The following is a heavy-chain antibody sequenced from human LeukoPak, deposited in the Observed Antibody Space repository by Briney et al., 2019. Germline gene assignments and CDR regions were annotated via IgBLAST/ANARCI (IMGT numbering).Heavy chain of an antibody. CDR3: ARHGGVVPAARNWFDP. D-gene: IGHD2-2*01. CDR1: GGSISSYY. J-gene: IGHJ5*02. CDR2: IYYSGST. Sequence: PSETLSLTCTVSGGSISSYYWSWIRQPLGKGLEWIGYIYYSGSTNYNPSLKSRVTISVDTSKNQFSLKLSSVTAADTAVYYCARHGGVVPAARNWFDPWGQGTLVTVSS. V-gene: IGHV4-59*08.